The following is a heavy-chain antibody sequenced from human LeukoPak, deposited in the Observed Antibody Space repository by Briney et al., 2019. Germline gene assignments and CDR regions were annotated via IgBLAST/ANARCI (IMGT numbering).Heavy chain of an antibody. CDR1: GFTFSSHS. CDR3: ARVRGYSYGTPYFDY. CDR2: ISSSSSYI. Sequence: GGSLRLSCAASGFTFSSHSMNWVRQAPGKGLEWVSSISSSSSYIYYADSVKGRFTISGDNAKNSLYLQMNSLRAEDTAVYYCARVRGYSYGTPYFDYWGQGTLVTVSS. D-gene: IGHD5-18*01. V-gene: IGHV3-21*01. J-gene: IGHJ4*02.